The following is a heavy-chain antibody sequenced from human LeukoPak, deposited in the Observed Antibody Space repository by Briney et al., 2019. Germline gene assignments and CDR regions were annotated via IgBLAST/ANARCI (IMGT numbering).Heavy chain of an antibody. CDR2: IYYSGST. J-gene: IGHJ2*01. Sequence: SETLSLTCTVSGVSISSSSYYWGWICQPPGKGLEWIGTIYYSGSTYYNPSLKSRLTMSVDTSKNQFSLKLSSVTVADTAIYYCARQTYYYDSSGHPYWYFDLWGRGTLVTVSS. V-gene: IGHV4-39*01. CDR1: GVSISSSSYY. D-gene: IGHD3-22*01. CDR3: ARQTYYYDSSGHPYWYFDL.